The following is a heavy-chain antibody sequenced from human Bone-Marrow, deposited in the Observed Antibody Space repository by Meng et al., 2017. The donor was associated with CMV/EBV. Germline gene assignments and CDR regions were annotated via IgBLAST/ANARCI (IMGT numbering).Heavy chain of an antibody. D-gene: IGHD3-3*01. CDR3: ARDSVPTLYEFWSGYFGYFDY. Sequence: GESLKISCAASGFTFSSYSMNWVRQAPGKGLEWVSYISSSSSTIYYADSVKGRFTISRDNAKNSLYLQMNSLRAEDTAVYYCARDSVPTLYEFWSGYFGYFDYWGQGTLVTVSS. CDR2: ISSSSSTI. CDR1: GFTFSSYS. J-gene: IGHJ4*02. V-gene: IGHV3-48*04.